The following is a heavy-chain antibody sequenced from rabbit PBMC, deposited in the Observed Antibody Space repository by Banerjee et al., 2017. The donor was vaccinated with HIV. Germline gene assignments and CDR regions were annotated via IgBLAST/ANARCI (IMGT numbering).Heavy chain of an antibody. Sequence: QEQLEESGGDLVKPEGSLTLTCTASGFSFSSSNYMCWVCQAPGKGLEWIGCINTGSGSAYYASGVITRFPIPKTSPTTVTLRMTRLTAADTATYFCARDAGYAGSNLWGPGTLVTVS. J-gene: IGHJ4*01. D-gene: IGHD4-2*01. CDR1: GFSFSSSNY. CDR3: ARDAGYAGSNL. CDR2: INTGSGSA. V-gene: IGHV1S45*01.